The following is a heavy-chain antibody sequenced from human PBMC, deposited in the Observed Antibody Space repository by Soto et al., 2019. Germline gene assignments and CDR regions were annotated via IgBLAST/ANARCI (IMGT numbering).Heavy chain of an antibody. CDR1: GFTFSSYA. Sequence: EVQLLESGGDLVQPGGSLRLSCAASGFTFSSYAMNWVRQAPGKGLEWVSTIHKSGGSTYYADSVKGRFTISRDNSKTTLYLYMNTLRAEDTALYYCAKEIDDYYDDSHNLDSWGQGTLVTVSS. D-gene: IGHD3-22*01. V-gene: IGHV3-23*01. J-gene: IGHJ4*02. CDR2: IHKSGGST. CDR3: AKEIDDYYDDSHNLDS.